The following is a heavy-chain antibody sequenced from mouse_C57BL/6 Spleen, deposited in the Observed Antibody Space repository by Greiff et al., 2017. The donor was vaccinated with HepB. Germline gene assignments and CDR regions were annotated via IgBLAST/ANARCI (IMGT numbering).Heavy chain of an antibody. Sequence: VQLQQSGAELVKPGASVKMSCKASGYTFTSYWITWVKQRPGQGLEWIGDIYPGSGSTNYNEKFKSKATLTVDTSSSTAYMQLSSLTSEDSAVYYCARRDYYGSTGAMDYWGQGTSVTVSS. CDR3: ARRDYYGSTGAMDY. D-gene: IGHD1-1*01. V-gene: IGHV1-55*01. J-gene: IGHJ4*01. CDR2: IYPGSGST. CDR1: GYTFTSYW.